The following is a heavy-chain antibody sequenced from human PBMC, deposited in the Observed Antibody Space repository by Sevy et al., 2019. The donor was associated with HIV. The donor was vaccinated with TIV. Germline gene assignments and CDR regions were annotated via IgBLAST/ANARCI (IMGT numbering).Heavy chain of an antibody. CDR2: VTYDGSNT. Sequence: GGSLRLSCAASGFTFRSFSMHWVRQAPGKWLEWVTTVTYDGSNTYYADSVKGRFAVFRDNSRNLLNLQMNNLRPEDTAVYYCALERLSSDVDEYFQNWGQGTPVTVSS. CDR1: GFTFRSFS. D-gene: IGHD1-1*01. J-gene: IGHJ1*01. V-gene: IGHV3-30*09. CDR3: ALERLSSDVDEYFQN.